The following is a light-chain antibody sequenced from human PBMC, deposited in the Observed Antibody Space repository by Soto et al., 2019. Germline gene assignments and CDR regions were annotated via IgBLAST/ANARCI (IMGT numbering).Light chain of an antibody. Sequence: SYELTQPPSVSVAPGKTARITCGGNNIGSYSVHWYQQKPGQAPVLLIYYDSDRPSGIPERFSGSHSGNTATLTVSRVEAGDEADYYCQVWDSSSDPPVVFGGGTKLTVL. V-gene: IGLV3-21*04. J-gene: IGLJ2*01. CDR1: NIGSYS. CDR2: YDS. CDR3: QVWDSSSDPPVV.